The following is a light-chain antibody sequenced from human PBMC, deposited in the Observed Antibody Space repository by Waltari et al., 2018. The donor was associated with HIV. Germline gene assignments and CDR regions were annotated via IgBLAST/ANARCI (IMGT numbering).Light chain of an antibody. Sequence: DIQMTQSPPTLSASVGDRVTISCRASKNINRWLAWYQQRPGKPPKFLIYQASTLESGVPSRFSGSGSGTLFTLTINSLQPADFATYYCQQYHAYPVTFGGGTKVENK. J-gene: IGKJ4*01. CDR2: QAS. V-gene: IGKV1-5*01. CDR1: KNINRW. CDR3: QQYHAYPVT.